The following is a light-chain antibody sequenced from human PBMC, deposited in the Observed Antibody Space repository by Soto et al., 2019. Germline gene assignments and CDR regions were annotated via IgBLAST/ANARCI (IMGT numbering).Light chain of an antibody. J-gene: IGLJ3*02. CDR1: GSDVGSYNY. CDR3: SSYTTDTIWV. V-gene: IGLV2-14*01. CDR2: EVN. Sequence: QSALTQPASVSGSPGQSITLSCTGTGSDVGSYNYVSWYQQRPGKAPKLMIYEVNNRPSGVSDRFSGSKSANTASLTISGLQSEDEATYYCSSYTTDTIWVFGGGTKVTVL.